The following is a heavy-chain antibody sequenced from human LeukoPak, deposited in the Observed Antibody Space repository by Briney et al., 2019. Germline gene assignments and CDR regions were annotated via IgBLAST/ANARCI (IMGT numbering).Heavy chain of an antibody. J-gene: IGHJ4*02. Sequence: SETLSLTCTVSGGSISTYYWSWIRQPPGKGLEWIGYIYYSGSTNYNPSLKSRVTISVDTSKNQFSLKLSSVTAADTAVYYCARDYYDSSGYFQPTWSHPFDYWGQGTLVTVSS. D-gene: IGHD3-22*01. V-gene: IGHV4-59*08. CDR3: ARDYYDSSGYFQPTWSHPFDY. CDR2: IYYSGST. CDR1: GGSISTYY.